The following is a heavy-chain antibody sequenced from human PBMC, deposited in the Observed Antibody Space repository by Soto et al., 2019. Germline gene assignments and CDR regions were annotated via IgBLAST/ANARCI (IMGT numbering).Heavy chain of an antibody. V-gene: IGHV1-18*01. J-gene: IGHJ6*04. CDR3: ARDLSVHCSSTSCYSYGTDV. D-gene: IGHD2-2*01. Sequence: ASMKVSCNASGYTFTSYGISWVRQAPGQGLEWMGWISAYNGNTNYAQKLQGRVTMTTDTSTSTAYMELRSLRSDDTAVYYCARDLSVHCSSTSCYSYGTDVWGKGTTVTVSS. CDR1: GYTFTSYG. CDR2: ISAYNGNT.